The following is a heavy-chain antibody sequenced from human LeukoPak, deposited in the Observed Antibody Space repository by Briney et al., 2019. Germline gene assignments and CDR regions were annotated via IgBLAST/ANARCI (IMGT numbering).Heavy chain of an antibody. J-gene: IGHJ3*02. V-gene: IGHV3-21*01. CDR1: GFTFSSYS. Sequence: PGGSLRLSCVASGFTFSSYSMNWVRQAPGKGLEWVSSISSSSSYIYYADSVKGRFTISRDNAKNSLYLQMNSLRAEDTAVYYCASPVGGRNAFDIWGQGTMVTVSS. CDR2: ISSSSSYI. CDR3: ASPVGGRNAFDI.